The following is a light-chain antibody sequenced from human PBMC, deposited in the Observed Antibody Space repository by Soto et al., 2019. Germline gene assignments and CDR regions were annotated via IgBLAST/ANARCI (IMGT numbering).Light chain of an antibody. V-gene: IGLV1-47*02. CDR2: SNN. CDR3: AAWDDSMNGVI. J-gene: IGLJ2*01. Sequence: QSVLTQPPSASGTPGQRVTISCSGSSSNIGSNYVYWYQQLPGTAPKLLIYSNNQRPSGVPDRFSGSKSGTSASLAISGLRSVDEADYYCAAWDDSMNGVIFGGGTKVTVL. CDR1: SSNIGSNY.